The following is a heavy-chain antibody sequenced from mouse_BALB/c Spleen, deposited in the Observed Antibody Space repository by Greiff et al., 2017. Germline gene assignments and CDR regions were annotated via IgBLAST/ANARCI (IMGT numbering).Heavy chain of an antibody. CDR2: IWSDGST. D-gene: IGHD2-1*01. CDR3: ARHSYGNYNAMDY. J-gene: IGHJ4*01. Sequence: VQLKESGPDLVAPSQSLSITCTVSGFSLTSYGVHWVRQPPGKGLEWLVVIWSDGSTTYNSALKSRLSISKDNSKSQVFLKMNSLQTDDTAMYYCARHSYGNYNAMDYWGQGTSVTVSS. V-gene: IGHV2-6-2*01. CDR1: GFSLTSYG.